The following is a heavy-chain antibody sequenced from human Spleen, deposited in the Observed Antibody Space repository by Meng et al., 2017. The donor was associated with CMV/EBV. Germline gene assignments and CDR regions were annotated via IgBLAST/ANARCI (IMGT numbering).Heavy chain of an antibody. CDR3: AKGVGGGGMDV. CDR1: GFTFGRYA. Sequence: GESLKISCAASGFTFGRYAMSWVRQAPGKGPEWVSVIYSGGSSTYYADSMKGRFTISRDNSKNTLYLQMNSLRAEDTAVYYCAKGVGGGGMDVWGQGTTVTVSS. J-gene: IGHJ6*02. D-gene: IGHD1-26*01. CDR2: IYSGGSST. V-gene: IGHV3-23*03.